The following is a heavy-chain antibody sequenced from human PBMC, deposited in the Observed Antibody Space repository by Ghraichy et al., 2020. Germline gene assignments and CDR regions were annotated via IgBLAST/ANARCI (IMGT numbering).Heavy chain of an antibody. CDR2: ITWNGGDT. CDR1: GFKFDDYG. J-gene: IGHJ6*02. D-gene: IGHD2-2*01. Sequence: GSLRLSCSASGFKFDDYGMTWVRQLPGKGLEWVAGITWNGGDTGYADSVKGRFIVSRDNAQNSLYLQMNNLRVEDTALYFLARDGIVVAPAAVGLDVWGQGTTVTVS. CDR3: ARDGIVVAPAAVGLDV. V-gene: IGHV3-20*04.